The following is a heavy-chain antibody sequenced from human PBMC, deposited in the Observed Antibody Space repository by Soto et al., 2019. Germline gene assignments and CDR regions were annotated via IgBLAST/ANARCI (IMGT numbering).Heavy chain of an antibody. CDR3: ARTKQQLADY. CDR2: ISYDGSNK. Sequence: GGSLRLSCAASGFTFSSYAMHWVRQAPGKGLEWVAVISYDGSNKYYADSVKGRFTISRDNSKNTLYLQLNSLRAEDTAVYYCARTKQQLADYWGQGTLVTVSS. V-gene: IGHV3-30-3*01. J-gene: IGHJ4*02. D-gene: IGHD6-13*01. CDR1: GFTFSSYA.